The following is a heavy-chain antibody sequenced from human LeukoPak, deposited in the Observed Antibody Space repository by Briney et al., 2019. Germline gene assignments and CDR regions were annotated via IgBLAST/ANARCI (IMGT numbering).Heavy chain of an antibody. D-gene: IGHD1-26*01. J-gene: IGHJ4*02. V-gene: IGHV3-30*03. CDR1: GFSFSTYG. CDR2: ISYDGSNR. CDR3: ARDSGSYYFDF. Sequence: GRSLRLSCVGSGFSFSTYGMHWVRQAPGKGLEWVAIISYDGSNRYYADSVKGRFTISRDDSKKTLYLQMSSLRAGDTAVYYCARDSGSYYFDFWGQGTLVTVSS.